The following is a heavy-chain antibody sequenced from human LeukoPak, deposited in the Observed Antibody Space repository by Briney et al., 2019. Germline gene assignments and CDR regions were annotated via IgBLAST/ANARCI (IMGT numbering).Heavy chain of an antibody. CDR3: ARELPREVTLDY. D-gene: IGHD2-21*02. Sequence: PGGSLRLSCVASEFTFFRYGMQWVRQAPGKGLVWVSRIFTDGSTTSYADSVKGRFTISRDNAKNTLYLQMNSLRAEDTAVYYCARELPREVTLDYWGQGTLVTVSP. CDR1: EFTFFRYG. J-gene: IGHJ4*01. V-gene: IGHV3-74*01. CDR2: IFTDGSTT.